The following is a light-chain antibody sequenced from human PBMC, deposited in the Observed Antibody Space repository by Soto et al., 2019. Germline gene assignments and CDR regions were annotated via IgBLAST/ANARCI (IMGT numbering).Light chain of an antibody. J-gene: IGLJ1*01. Sequence: QSVLTQPRSVSGSPGQSVTISCTGTSSDVGGYNYVSWYQHHPGKAPKVMIYDVRKRPSGVPDRFFGSKSGNTASLTISGLQAEDEADYYCCSYEGRYTSYVFGTGTKVTDL. CDR2: DVR. CDR1: SSDVGGYNY. CDR3: CSYEGRYTSYV. V-gene: IGLV2-11*01.